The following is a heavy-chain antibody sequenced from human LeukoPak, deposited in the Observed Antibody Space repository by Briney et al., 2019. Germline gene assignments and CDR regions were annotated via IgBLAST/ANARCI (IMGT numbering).Heavy chain of an antibody. D-gene: IGHD3-3*01. V-gene: IGHV1-18*01. CDR2: ISAYNGNT. CDR3: ASGRVGDFWSGYRYTGFDY. CDR1: GYTFTSYG. J-gene: IGHJ4*02. Sequence: ASVKVSCKASGYTFTSYGISWVRQAPGQGLEWMGWISAYNGNTNYAQKLQGRVTLTTDTSTSTAYMELSSLRSEDTAVYYCASGRVGDFWSGYRYTGFDYWGQGTLVTVSS.